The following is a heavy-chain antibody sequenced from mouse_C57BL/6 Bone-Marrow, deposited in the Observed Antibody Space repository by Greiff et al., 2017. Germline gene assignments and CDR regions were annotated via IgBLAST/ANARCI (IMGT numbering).Heavy chain of an antibody. D-gene: IGHD1-1*01. J-gene: IGHJ2*01. CDR1: GFTFSNYW. V-gene: IGHV6-3*01. CDR3: TAIITTVVADY. CDR2: IRLKSNNYAT. Sequence: EVQLVESGGGLVQPGGSMKLSCVASGFTFSNYWMNWVRQSPEKGLEWVAQIRLKSNNYATHYAESVKGRFTISRDDSKSSVYLQMNNLRAEDTGIYYCTAIITTVVADYWGQGTTLTVSS.